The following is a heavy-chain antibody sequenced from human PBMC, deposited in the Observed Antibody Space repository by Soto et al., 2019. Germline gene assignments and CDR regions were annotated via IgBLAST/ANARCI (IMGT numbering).Heavy chain of an antibody. CDR2: IYYSGST. V-gene: IGHV4-30-4*01. D-gene: IGHD1-7*01. CDR3: ATMGTPATGLYYFDY. Sequence: SETLSLTCTVSGGSISSGDYYWSWIRQPPGKGLEWIGYIYYSGSTYYNPSLKSRVTISVDTSKNQFSLNLSFVTAADTAVYYCATMGTPATGLYYFDYWGQGTLVTVSS. J-gene: IGHJ4*02. CDR1: GGSISSGDYY.